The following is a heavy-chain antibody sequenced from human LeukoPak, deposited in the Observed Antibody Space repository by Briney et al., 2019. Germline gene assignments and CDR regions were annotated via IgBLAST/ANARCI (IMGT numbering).Heavy chain of an antibody. D-gene: IGHD4-23*01. CDR2: IYYSGST. J-gene: IGHJ6*03. CDR3: ARSHYGGNYYYYYYMDV. CDR1: GGSISSHY. V-gene: IGHV4-59*11. Sequence: SETLSLTCTVSGGSISSHYWSWIRQPPGKGLEWIGYIYYSGSTNYNPSLKSRVTISVDTSKNQFSLKLSSVTAADTAVYYCARSHYGGNYYYYYYMDVWGKGTTVTVSS.